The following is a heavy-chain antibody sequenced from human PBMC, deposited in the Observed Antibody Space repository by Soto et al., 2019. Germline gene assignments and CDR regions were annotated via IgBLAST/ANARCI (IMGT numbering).Heavy chain of an antibody. CDR2: ISYDGSNK. Sequence: QVQLVESGGGVVQPGRSLRLSCAASGFTFSSYAMHWVRQAPGKGLEWVAVISYDGSNKYYADSVKGRFTISRDNSKNTLYLQTNSLRAEDTAVYYCARDPAGDYVGFDYWGQGTLVTVSS. J-gene: IGHJ4*02. D-gene: IGHD4-17*01. CDR1: GFTFSSYA. V-gene: IGHV3-30-3*01. CDR3: ARDPAGDYVGFDY.